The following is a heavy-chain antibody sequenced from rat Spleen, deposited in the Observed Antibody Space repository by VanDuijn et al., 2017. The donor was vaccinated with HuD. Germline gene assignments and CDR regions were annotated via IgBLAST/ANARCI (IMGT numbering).Heavy chain of an antibody. CDR3: ARQLGDVMDA. V-gene: IGHV5-29*01. Sequence: EVQLVESDGGLVQPGRSMKLSCTASGFTFSSYDMAWVRQAPTKGLEWVASISYDGSATYYRDSVKGRFTISRDNAKSTLYLQMDSLRSEDTATYYCARQLGDVMDAWGQGASVTVSS. CDR1: GFTFSSYD. J-gene: IGHJ4*01. CDR2: ISYDGSAT.